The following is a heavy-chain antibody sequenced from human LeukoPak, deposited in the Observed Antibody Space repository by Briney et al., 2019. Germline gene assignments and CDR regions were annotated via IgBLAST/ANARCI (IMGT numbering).Heavy chain of an antibody. J-gene: IGHJ4*02. D-gene: IGHD2-2*01. CDR2: ISSSGSTI. CDR1: GFTFSDYY. CDR3: VSDIVVIPTTIRDY. Sequence: GGSLRLSCAASGFTFSDYYMSWIRQAPGKGLEWVSYISSSGSTIYYADSVKGRFTISRDNAKNSLYLQMSSLRAEDTAVYYCVSDIVVIPTTIRDYWGQGTLVTVSS. V-gene: IGHV3-11*04.